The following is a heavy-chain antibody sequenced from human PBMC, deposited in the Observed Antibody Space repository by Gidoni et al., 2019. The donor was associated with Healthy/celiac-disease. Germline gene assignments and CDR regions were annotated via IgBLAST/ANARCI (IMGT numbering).Heavy chain of an antibody. CDR3: ARGYYDSSGYEMIDY. J-gene: IGHJ4*02. CDR2: IIPILGIA. CDR1: GGTFSSYT. V-gene: IGHV1-69*02. Sequence: QVQLVQSGAEVKKPGSSVKVSCKASGGTFSSYTISWVRQAPGQGLEWMGRIIPILGIANYAQKFQGRVTITADKSTSTAYMELSSLRSEDTAVYYCARGYYDSSGYEMIDYWGQGTLVTVSS. D-gene: IGHD3-22*01.